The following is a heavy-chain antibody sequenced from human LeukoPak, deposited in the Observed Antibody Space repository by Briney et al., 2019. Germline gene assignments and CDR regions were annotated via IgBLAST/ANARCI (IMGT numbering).Heavy chain of an antibody. CDR3: AGRGYSYGYWDDY. J-gene: IGHJ4*02. CDR1: GGSISSYY. D-gene: IGHD5-18*01. Sequence: SETLSLTCTVSGGSISSYYWSWIRQPPGKGLEWIGYIYYSGSTNYNPSLKSRVTISVDTSKNQFSLKLSSVTAADTAVYYCAGRGYSYGYWDDYWGQGTLVTVSS. CDR2: IYYSGST. V-gene: IGHV4-59*01.